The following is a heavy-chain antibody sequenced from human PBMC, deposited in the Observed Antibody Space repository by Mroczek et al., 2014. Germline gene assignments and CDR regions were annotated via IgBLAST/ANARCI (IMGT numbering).Heavy chain of an antibody. D-gene: IGHD3-3*01. Sequence: QVQLQESGGGVVQPGRSLRLSCAASGFTFSSYGMHWVRQAPGKGLEWVAVISYDGSNKYYADSVKGRFTISRDNSKNTLYLQMNSLRAEDTAVYYCARDGTYYDFWSGYLYWGQGTLVTVSS. CDR3: ARDGTYYDFWSGYLY. CDR1: GFTFSSYG. V-gene: IGHV3-30*03. CDR2: ISYDGSNK. J-gene: IGHJ4*02.